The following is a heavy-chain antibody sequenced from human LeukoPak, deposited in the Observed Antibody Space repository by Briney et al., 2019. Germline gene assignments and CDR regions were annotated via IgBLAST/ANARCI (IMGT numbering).Heavy chain of an antibody. J-gene: IGHJ4*02. CDR2: ISGSGGGDST. CDR3: AKEEWLGKMNFFDY. D-gene: IGHD6-19*01. Sequence: GGSLRLSCAASGFTFSIYAMSWVRQAPGKGLEWASSISGSGGGDSTYYADSVKGRFTVSRDSSKNTLYLQVNRLRAEDTAVYYCAKEEWLGKMNFFDYWGQGTLVTVSS. CDR1: GFTFSIYA. V-gene: IGHV3-23*01.